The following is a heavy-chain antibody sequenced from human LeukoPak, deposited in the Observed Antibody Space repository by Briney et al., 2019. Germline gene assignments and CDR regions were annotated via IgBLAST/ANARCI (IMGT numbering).Heavy chain of an antibody. CDR3: AKASNTWNYFDY. D-gene: IGHD1-1*01. Sequence: PGGSLRLSCTVSGFTVSSNSMSWVRQAPGKGLEWVSFIYGDNTHYSDSVKGRFTISRDNSKNTLSLQMNSLRAEDTAIYYCAKASNTWNYFDYWGQGTLVTVSS. V-gene: IGHV3-53*01. CDR1: GFTVSSNS. J-gene: IGHJ4*02. CDR2: IYGDNT.